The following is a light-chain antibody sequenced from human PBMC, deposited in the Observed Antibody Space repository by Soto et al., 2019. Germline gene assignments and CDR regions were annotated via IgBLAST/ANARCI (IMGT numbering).Light chain of an antibody. CDR2: KTS. CDR1: QSISTW. CDR3: QQYYSIT. Sequence: DIQMTQSPSTLSASVGDRVTISCRASQSISTWLAWYQQKSGKAPKLLIYKTSSLESGVPSRFSGSGSGTEFSLTISSLQPDDIATYYCQQYYSITFGGRTKV. V-gene: IGKV1-5*03. J-gene: IGKJ4*01.